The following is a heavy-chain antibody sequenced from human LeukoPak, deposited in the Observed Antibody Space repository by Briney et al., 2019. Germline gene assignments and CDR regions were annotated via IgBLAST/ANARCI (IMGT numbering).Heavy chain of an antibody. CDR3: ARVGVATQSGHFDY. V-gene: IGHV3-23*01. J-gene: IGHJ4*02. CDR2: ISGSGAGT. Sequence: GGSLRLSCAASGFTFSSYAMSWVRQAPGKGLEWVSDISGSGAGTYYADSVKGRFTISRDNAKNSLYLQMNSLRAEDTALYYCARVGVATQSGHFDYWGQGTLVTVSS. D-gene: IGHD5-12*01. CDR1: GFTFSSYA.